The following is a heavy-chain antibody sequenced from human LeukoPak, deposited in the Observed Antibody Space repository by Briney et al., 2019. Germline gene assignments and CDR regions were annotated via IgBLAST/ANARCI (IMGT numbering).Heavy chain of an antibody. Sequence: GGSLRLSCAASGFTFSGSAIHWVRQASGKGLEWVGRIRSKTNNYATEYAVSVEGRFTISKDDSKNTVYLQMNSLKTEDTAVYYCTRLRGEKASGDYWGQGTLVTVSS. V-gene: IGHV3-73*01. CDR3: TRLRGEKASGDY. D-gene: IGHD3-10*01. CDR2: IRSKTNNYAT. J-gene: IGHJ4*02. CDR1: GFTFSGSA.